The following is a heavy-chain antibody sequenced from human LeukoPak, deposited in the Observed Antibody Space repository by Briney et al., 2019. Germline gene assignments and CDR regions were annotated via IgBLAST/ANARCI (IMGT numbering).Heavy chain of an antibody. V-gene: IGHV4-59*12. J-gene: IGHJ4*02. CDR2: TYYNGAT. CDR3: ARDSGNPYSGSYGRFDY. Sequence: SETLSLTCTVSGGSMSSYYWSWIRQPPGKGLEWLAYTYYNGATNYNPSFQSRVSISVDTSKSQFSLKLISVTAADTAVYYCARDSGNPYSGSYGRFDYWGQGTLVTVSS. D-gene: IGHD1-26*01. CDR1: GGSMSSYY.